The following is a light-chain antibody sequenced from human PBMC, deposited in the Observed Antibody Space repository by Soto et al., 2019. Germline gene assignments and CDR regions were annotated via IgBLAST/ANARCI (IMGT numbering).Light chain of an antibody. CDR3: QSYDSSLSGYV. CDR1: SSNIGTGYD. Sequence: QSVLTQPPSVSGAPGQRVTISCTGSSSNIGTGYDVHWYQQLPGTTPKLLIYANNNRPSGVPDRFSGSKSGTSASLAITGLQADDEADSYCQSYDSSLSGYVFGTGTKLTVL. J-gene: IGLJ1*01. V-gene: IGLV1-40*01. CDR2: ANN.